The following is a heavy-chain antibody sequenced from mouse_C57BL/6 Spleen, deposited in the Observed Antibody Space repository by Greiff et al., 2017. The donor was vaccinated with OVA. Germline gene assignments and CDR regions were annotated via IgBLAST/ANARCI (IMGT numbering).Heavy chain of an antibody. D-gene: IGHD1-1*01. J-gene: IGHJ1*03. CDR2: ISYDGSN. Sequence: EVQLVESGPGLVKPSQSLSLTCSVTGYSITSGYYWNWIRQFPGNKLEWMGYISYDGSNNYNPSLKNRISITRDTSKNQFFLKLNSVTTEDTATYYCARGYYGSMYFDVWGTGTTVTVSS. CDR1: GYSITSGYY. V-gene: IGHV3-6*01. CDR3: ARGYYGSMYFDV.